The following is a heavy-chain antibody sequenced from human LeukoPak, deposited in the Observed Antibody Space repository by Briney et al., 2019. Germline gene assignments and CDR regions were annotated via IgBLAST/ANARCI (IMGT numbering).Heavy chain of an antibody. V-gene: IGHV4-34*01. CDR2: INHSGST. Sequence: SETLSLTCAVYGGSFSGYYWSWLRQPPGKGLEWIGEINHSGSTNYHPSLKSRVTISVDTSKNQFSLKLSSVTAEDTAVYYCAKASHYYGSGTYYYYYYMDVWGKGTTVTISS. CDR3: AKASHYYGSGTYYYYYYMDV. CDR1: GGSFSGYY. J-gene: IGHJ6*03. D-gene: IGHD3-10*01.